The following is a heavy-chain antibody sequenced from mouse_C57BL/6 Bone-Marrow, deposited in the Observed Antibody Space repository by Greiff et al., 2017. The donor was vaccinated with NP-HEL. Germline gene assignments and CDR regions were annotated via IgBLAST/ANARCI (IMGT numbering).Heavy chain of an antibody. CDR3: ARHGDYFGSSYGYFDV. CDR1: GYTFTEYT. CDR2: FYPGSGSI. D-gene: IGHD1-1*01. V-gene: IGHV1-62-2*01. Sequence: VQLQPSGAELVQPGASVKLSCKASGYTFTEYTIHWVKQRSGQGLEWIGWFYPGSGSIKYNEKFKDKATLTADKSSSTVYMDLSRLTSEDSAVYFCARHGDYFGSSYGYFDVWGTGTTVTVSS. J-gene: IGHJ1*03.